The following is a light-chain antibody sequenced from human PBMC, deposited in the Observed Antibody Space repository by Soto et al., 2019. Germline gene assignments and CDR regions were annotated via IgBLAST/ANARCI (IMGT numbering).Light chain of an antibody. J-gene: IGKJ5*01. CDR2: DAS. V-gene: IGKV3-11*01. CDR1: QSVTKF. CDR3: HQRSDWPPIT. Sequence: EIVLTQSPDTLSLSPGERATLSCRASQSVTKFLAWYQQKPGQAPRLLIYDASIRATGIPARFSGSGSGTDFTLTISSLEPEDFAVYYCHQRSDWPPITFGQGTRPEIK.